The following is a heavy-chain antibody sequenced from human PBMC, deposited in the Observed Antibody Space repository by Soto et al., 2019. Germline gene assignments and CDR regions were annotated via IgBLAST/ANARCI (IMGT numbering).Heavy chain of an antibody. J-gene: IGHJ2*01. V-gene: IGHV3-13*04. CDR3: ARQVGFYWYFDL. CDR1: GFTFSSYD. D-gene: IGHD1-26*01. Sequence: GGSLRLSCAASGFTFSSYDMHWVRQASGKGLEWVSAIGTAGDTYYPGSVKGRFTISRENAKDTLYLQMNSLRADDTAMYYCARQVGFYWYFDLWGRGTLVTVSS. CDR2: IGTAGDT.